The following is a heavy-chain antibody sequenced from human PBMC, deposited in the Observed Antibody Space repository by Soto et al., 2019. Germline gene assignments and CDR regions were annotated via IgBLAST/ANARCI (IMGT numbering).Heavy chain of an antibody. CDR3: TTDRGHMYDFDY. CDR1: GFTFDNAW. J-gene: IGHJ4*02. CDR2: IKSKTDGGTA. D-gene: IGHD2-8*01. V-gene: IGHV3-15*01. Sequence: EVQLVESGGGLVKPGGSLRLSCEASGFTFDNAWMSWVGQAPGKGLEWVGRIKSKTDGGTADYAAPVKGRFTISRDDSKNTLFLQMNSLKTEDTAVYYCTTDRGHMYDFDYWGQGTLVPVSS.